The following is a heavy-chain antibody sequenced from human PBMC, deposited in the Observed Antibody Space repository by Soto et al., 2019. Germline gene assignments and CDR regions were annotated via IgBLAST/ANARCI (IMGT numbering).Heavy chain of an antibody. D-gene: IGHD3-3*01. Sequence: EVQVVESGGGLVQPGGSLRLSCAASGFTLSDHYMDWVRQAPGKGLEWVGRSRNKANSYTTDYAASVKGRFTISRDDSKNSLYLQMDSLKTEDTAVYYCARFNTIFTAYGMDVWGQGTTVTVSS. J-gene: IGHJ6*02. V-gene: IGHV3-72*01. CDR2: SRNKANSYTT. CDR1: GFTLSDHY. CDR3: ARFNTIFTAYGMDV.